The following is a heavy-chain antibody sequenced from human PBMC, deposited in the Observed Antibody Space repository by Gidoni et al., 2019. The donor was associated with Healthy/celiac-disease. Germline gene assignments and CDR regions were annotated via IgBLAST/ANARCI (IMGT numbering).Heavy chain of an antibody. CDR3: ARDHSSGWYSRFDY. D-gene: IGHD6-19*01. J-gene: IGHJ4*02. CDR1: GGSISSYY. CDR2: IYTSGST. Sequence: QVQLQESGPGLVILSETLSLTCTVSGGSISSYYGSWIRQPAGKGLEWIGRIYTSGSTNYNPSLKSRVTMSVDTSKNQFSLKLSSVTAADTAVYYCARDHSSGWYSRFDYWGQGTLVTVSS. V-gene: IGHV4-4*07.